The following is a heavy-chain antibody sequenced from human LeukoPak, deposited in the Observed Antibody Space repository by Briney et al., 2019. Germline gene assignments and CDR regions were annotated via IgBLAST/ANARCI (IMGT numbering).Heavy chain of an antibody. CDR1: GFTFSSYG. D-gene: IGHD2-2*01. J-gene: IGHJ4*02. Sequence: PGGSLRLSCAASGFTFSSYGMHWVRQAPGKGLEWVAVIWYDGSNKYYADSVKGRFTISRDNAKNSLYLQMNSLRAEDTALYYCARGYCSSTSCYFDYWGQGTLVTVSS. CDR3: ARGYCSSTSCYFDY. V-gene: IGHV3-33*01. CDR2: IWYDGSNK.